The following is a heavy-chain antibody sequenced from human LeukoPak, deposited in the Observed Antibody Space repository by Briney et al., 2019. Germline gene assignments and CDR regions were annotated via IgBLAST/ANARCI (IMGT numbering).Heavy chain of an antibody. D-gene: IGHD4-17*01. CDR3: AKMILTTLIYYFDY. J-gene: IGHJ4*02. Sequence: GGSLRLSCAASGFTFSSYAMSWVRQAPGKGLEWVSTISGSGGSTYYADSVKGRFTISRDNSKNTLYLQMNSLRAEDAAVYYCAKMILTTLIYYFDYWGQGTLVTVSS. V-gene: IGHV3-23*01. CDR1: GFTFSSYA. CDR2: ISGSGGST.